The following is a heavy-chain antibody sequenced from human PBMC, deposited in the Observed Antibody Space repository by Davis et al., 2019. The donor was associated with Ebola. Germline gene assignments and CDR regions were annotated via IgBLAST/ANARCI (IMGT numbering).Heavy chain of an antibody. CDR3: ARSARGMDV. V-gene: IGHV4-31*02. CDR1: GEISSRGGYF. CDR2: ISYRGSP. Sequence: SETLSLTCSVSGEISSRGGYFWNWIRQVPGKGMEWLGFISYRGSPVYNPSVKSRLMISVDTSHNQLSLRLSSVTPADTAVYYCARSARGMDVWGQGTTVTVSS. J-gene: IGHJ6*02.